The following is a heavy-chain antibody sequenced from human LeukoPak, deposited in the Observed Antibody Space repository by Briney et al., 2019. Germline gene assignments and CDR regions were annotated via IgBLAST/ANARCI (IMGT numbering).Heavy chain of an antibody. CDR3: AKPLYGSGSYYNVDAFDI. CDR2: ISWNSGSI. J-gene: IGHJ3*02. V-gene: IGHV3-9*01. CDR1: GFTFDDYA. D-gene: IGHD3-10*01. Sequence: GGSLRLSCAASGFTFDDYAMHWVRQAPGKGLEWVSGISWNSGSIGYADSVKGRFTISRDNAKNSLYLQMNSLRAEDTALYYCAKPLYGSGSYYNVDAFDIWGQGTMVTVSS.